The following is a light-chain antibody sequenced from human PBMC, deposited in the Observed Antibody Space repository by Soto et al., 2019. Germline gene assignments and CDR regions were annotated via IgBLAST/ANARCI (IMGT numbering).Light chain of an antibody. V-gene: IGLV6-57*01. CDR3: QSYATTSVV. J-gene: IGLJ2*01. CDR1: SGSIASNY. Sequence: LTQPHSVSEAPGKTVTISFTRSSGSIASNYVQWYQQRPGTSPTTVIYWDNQRPSGVPDRFSGSIDSSSNSASLTISGLKTEDEADYYCQSYATTSVVFGGGTKLTVL. CDR2: WDN.